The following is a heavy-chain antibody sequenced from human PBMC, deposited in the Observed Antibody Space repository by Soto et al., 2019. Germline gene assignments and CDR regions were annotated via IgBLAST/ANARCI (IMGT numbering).Heavy chain of an antibody. J-gene: IGHJ6*04. Sequence: GESLKISCKGSGYSFNSYWIGWVRQMPGKGLEWMGIIYPGDSNTRYSPSFQGQVTISADKSISTAYLQWSSLKASDTAMYYCARPLEYFSDNRCSSYHYYGMDVWGKGTRVTVPS. CDR1: GYSFNSYW. V-gene: IGHV5-51*01. CDR3: ARPLEYFSDNRCSSYHYYGMDV. CDR2: IYPGDSNT. D-gene: IGHD2-15*01.